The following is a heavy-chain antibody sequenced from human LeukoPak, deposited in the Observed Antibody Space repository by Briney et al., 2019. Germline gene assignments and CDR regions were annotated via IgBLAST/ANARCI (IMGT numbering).Heavy chain of an antibody. CDR3: TRVNGDIDY. V-gene: IGHV3-49*04. CDR2: IRSKAYGGTT. Sequence: PGGSLRLSCAASGFTFSSYAMSWVRQAPGKGLEWVGFIRSKAYGGTTEYAASVKGRFTISRDDSKSIAYLQMNSLKTEDTAVYYCTRVNGDIDYWGQGTLVTVSS. CDR1: GFTFSSYA. J-gene: IGHJ4*02. D-gene: IGHD4-17*01.